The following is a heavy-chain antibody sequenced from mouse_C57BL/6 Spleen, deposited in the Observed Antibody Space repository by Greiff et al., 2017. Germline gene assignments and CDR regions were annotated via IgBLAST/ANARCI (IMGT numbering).Heavy chain of an antibody. J-gene: IGHJ3*01. CDR3: ASGLGQGTWFAY. Sequence: VQVVESGPGLVAPSQSLSITCTVSGFSLTSYGVDWVRQSPGKGLEWLGVIWGVGSTNYNSALKSRLSISKDNSKSQVFLKMNSLQTDDTAMYYCASGLGQGTWFAYGGQGTLVTVSA. CDR2: IWGVGST. D-gene: IGHD4-1*01. CDR1: GFSLTSYG. V-gene: IGHV2-6*01.